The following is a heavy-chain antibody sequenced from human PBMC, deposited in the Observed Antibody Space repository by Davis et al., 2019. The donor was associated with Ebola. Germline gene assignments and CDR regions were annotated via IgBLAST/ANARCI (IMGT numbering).Heavy chain of an antibody. Sequence: AASVKVSCKASGGTFSSYAISWVRQAPGQGLEWMGGIIPIFGTANYAQKFQGRVTITADNSTSTVYMELSSLRSEDTAVYYCARGGGIAAAAFDYWGQRTLVTVSS. CDR1: GGTFSSYA. CDR3: ARGGGIAAAAFDY. J-gene: IGHJ4*02. D-gene: IGHD6-13*01. V-gene: IGHV1-69*06. CDR2: IIPIFGTA.